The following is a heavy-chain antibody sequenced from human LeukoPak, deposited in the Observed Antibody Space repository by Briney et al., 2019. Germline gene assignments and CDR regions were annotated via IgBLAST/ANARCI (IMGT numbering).Heavy chain of an antibody. CDR1: GFTFSNAW. J-gene: IGHJ6*02. V-gene: IGHV3-15*01. CDR2: IKSKTDGGTT. CDR3: TTGGRSRTYYYYGMDV. D-gene: IGHD2-15*01. Sequence: GGSLRLSCAASGFTFSNAWMSWVRQAPGKGLEWVGRIKSKTDGGTTDYAAPVKGRFTISRDDSKNTLYLQMNSLKTEDTAVYYCTTGGRSRTYYYYGMDVWGQGTTVTVFS.